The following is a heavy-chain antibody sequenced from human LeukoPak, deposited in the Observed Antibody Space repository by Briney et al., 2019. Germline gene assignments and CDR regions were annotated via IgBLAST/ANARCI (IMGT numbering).Heavy chain of an antibody. D-gene: IGHD6-19*01. J-gene: IGHJ6*02. CDR3: ARVAVAGYVDVHYYYYYGMDV. Sequence: ASVKVSCKASGYTFTGYYMHWVRQAPGQGLECMGRIIPILGIANYAQKFQGRVTITADKSTSTAYMELSSLRSEDTAVYYCARVAVAGYVDVHYYYYYGMDVWGQGTTVTLSS. V-gene: IGHV1-69*04. CDR1: GYTFTGYY. CDR2: IIPILGIA.